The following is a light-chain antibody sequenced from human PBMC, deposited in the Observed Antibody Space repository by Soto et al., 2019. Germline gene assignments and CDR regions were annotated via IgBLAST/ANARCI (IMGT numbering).Light chain of an antibody. CDR2: EVT. V-gene: IGLV2-14*01. Sequence: QSALTQPASVSGSPGQSIAISCTGSSSDVGGNNFVSWFQKHPGKGPKLMIYEVTVRPSGISDRFSGSKSGNTAFLTISGLQPEDDAEYYCSSYTSTKNSIIFGGGTKLTVL. CDR3: SSYTSTKNSII. CDR1: SSDVGGNNF. J-gene: IGLJ2*01.